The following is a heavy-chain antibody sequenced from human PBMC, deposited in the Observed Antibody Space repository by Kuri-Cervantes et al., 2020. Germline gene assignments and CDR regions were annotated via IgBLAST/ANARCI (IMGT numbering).Heavy chain of an antibody. CDR1: GGTIRTSNW. CDR3: ARGWPQRPFDY. J-gene: IGHJ4*02. V-gene: IGHV4-4*02. Sequence: GSLRPSCAVSGGTIRTSNWWSWVRQSPTKGLEWIGEIFHSGNTNYNPSLRSRVTVSIDDSKNQFSLKLSSVTAADTAVYYCARGWPQRPFDYWGQGTLVTVSS. D-gene: IGHD2-15*01. CDR2: IFHSGNT.